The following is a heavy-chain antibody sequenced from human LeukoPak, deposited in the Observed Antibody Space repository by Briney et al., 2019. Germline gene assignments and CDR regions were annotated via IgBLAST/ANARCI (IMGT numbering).Heavy chain of an antibody. CDR1: GYTFTSYY. D-gene: IGHD1-26*01. CDR3: ARSDHNSWNAFDI. Sequence: ASVKVSCKASGYTFTSYYMHWVRQAPGQGLEWMGIINPSGGSTSYAQKFQGRVTMTRDMSTSTAYMELSSLTSEDTAVYYCARSDHNSWNAFDIWGQGTMVTVSS. CDR2: INPSGGST. V-gene: IGHV1-46*01. J-gene: IGHJ3*02.